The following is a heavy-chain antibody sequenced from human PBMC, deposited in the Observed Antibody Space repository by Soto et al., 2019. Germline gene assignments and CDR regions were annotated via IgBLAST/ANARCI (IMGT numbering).Heavy chain of an antibody. CDR3: ARGDQDIVVVPAAPTFDY. J-gene: IGHJ4*02. Sequence: QVQLQQWGAGLLKPSETLSLTCAVYGGSFSGYYWSWIRQPPGKGLEWIGEVNLNGSTNYNPSLKSRVTISVDTSKNQYSLKLSSVTATDTAVYYCARGDQDIVVVPAAPTFDYWGQGTLVTVSS. V-gene: IGHV4-34*01. CDR1: GGSFSGYY. D-gene: IGHD2-2*01. CDR2: VNLNGST.